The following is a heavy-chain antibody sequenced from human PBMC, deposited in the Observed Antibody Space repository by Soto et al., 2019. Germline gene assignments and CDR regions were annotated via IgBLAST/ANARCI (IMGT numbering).Heavy chain of an antibody. D-gene: IGHD6-13*01. CDR1: EFTFSSYE. V-gene: IGHV3-48*03. J-gene: IGHJ4*02. CDR2: ISSSGTTI. Sequence: GSLRLSCVASEFTFSSYEMDWVRQAPGKGLEWVSYISSSGTTIYYTDSVKGRFTISRDNAKKSLYLQMNSLRAEDTAVYYCVRFGGAAAGPGDYWGQGTLVTVSS. CDR3: VRFGGAAAGPGDY.